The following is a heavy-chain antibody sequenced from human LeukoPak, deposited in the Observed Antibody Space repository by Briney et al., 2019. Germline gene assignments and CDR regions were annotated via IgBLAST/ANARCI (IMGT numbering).Heavy chain of an antibody. V-gene: IGHV4-61*02. D-gene: IGHD2-2*01. CDR1: GGSISSGSYY. J-gene: IGHJ5*02. CDR3: ARVVVPAAPADWFDP. Sequence: SETLSLTCTVSGGSISSGSYYWSWIRQPAGKGLEWIGRIYTSGSTNYNPSLKSRVTISVDTSKNQFSLKLSSVTAADTAVYYCARVVVPAAPADWFDPWGQGTLVTVSS. CDR2: IYTSGST.